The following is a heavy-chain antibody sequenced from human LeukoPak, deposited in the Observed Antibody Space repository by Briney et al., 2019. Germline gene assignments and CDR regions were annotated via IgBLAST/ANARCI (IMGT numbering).Heavy chain of an antibody. CDR2: IYYSGST. V-gene: IGHV4-39*01. D-gene: IGHD1-26*01. J-gene: IGHJ4*02. Sequence: PSETLSLTCTVSGGSIDRSTYYWGWIRQPPGKGLEWIGSIYYSGSTYYNPSLRSRFTISVGTSKNQFSLKLNSVTAGDTAVYYCATLTGSHPAYWGQGTLVTVSS. CDR1: GGSIDRSTYY. CDR3: ATLTGSHPAY.